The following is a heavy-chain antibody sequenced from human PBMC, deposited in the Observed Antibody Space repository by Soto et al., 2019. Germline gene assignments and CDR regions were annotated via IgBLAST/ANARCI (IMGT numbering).Heavy chain of an antibody. J-gene: IGHJ5*01. Sequence: SETLSLTCAVYGGSFSGHSWTWVRQSPGKGLEWIGDINHSGRVNYSPSLKSRVTISLDTSKNQFSLTLSAVTAADTAMYYCSTRAYDTNGYYRFDPWGQGTLVTVSS. CDR2: INHSGRV. CDR1: GGSFSGHS. V-gene: IGHV4-34*01. D-gene: IGHD3-22*01. CDR3: STRAYDTNGYYRFDP.